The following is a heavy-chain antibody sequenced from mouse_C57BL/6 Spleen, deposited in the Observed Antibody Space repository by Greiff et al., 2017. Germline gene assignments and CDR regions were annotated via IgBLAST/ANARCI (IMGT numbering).Heavy chain of an antibody. D-gene: IGHD4-1*01. CDR1: GYSITSGYD. J-gene: IGHJ2*01. V-gene: IGHV3-1*01. CDR2: ISYSGST. CDR3: AREELGRGYFDY. Sequence: EVQGVESGPGMVKPSQSLSLTCTVTGYSITSGYDWHWIRHFPGNKLEWMGYISYSGSTNYNPSLKSRISITHDTSKNHFFLKLNSVTTEDTATYYCAREELGRGYFDYWGQGTTLSLL.